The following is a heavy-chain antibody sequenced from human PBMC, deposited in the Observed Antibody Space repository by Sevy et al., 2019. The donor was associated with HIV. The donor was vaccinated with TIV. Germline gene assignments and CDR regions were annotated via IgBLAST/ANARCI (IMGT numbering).Heavy chain of an antibody. Sequence: GGSLRLSCAVSGFTFSTYAMHWVRQAPGKGLECVAIVSSDGSEINYADSVKGRFTISRDNSRNTLYLQVNSLRTEDTALYYCARDQLGSIDYWGQGTLVTVSS. CDR3: ARDQLGSIDY. V-gene: IGHV3-30-3*01. CDR1: GFTFSTYA. CDR2: VSSDGSEI. D-gene: IGHD7-27*01. J-gene: IGHJ4*02.